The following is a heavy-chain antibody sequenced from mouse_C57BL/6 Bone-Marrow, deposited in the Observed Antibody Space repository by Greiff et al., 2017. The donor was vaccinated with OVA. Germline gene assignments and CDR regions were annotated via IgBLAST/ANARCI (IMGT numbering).Heavy chain of an antibody. J-gene: IGHJ4*01. Sequence: EVQLVESGGGLVQPGGSLKLSCAASGFTFSDYYMYWVRQTPEKRLEWVAYISNGGGSTYYPDTVKGRFTISRDNAKNTLYLQMSRLKSEDTAMYYCARHRFMDYWGQGTSVTVSS. CDR3: ARHRFMDY. CDR1: GFTFSDYY. V-gene: IGHV5-12*01. CDR2: ISNGGGST.